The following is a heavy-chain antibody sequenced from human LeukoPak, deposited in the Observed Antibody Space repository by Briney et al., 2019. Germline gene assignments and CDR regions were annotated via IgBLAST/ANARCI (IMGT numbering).Heavy chain of an antibody. V-gene: IGHV4-34*01. J-gene: IGHJ2*01. D-gene: IGHD2-15*01. CDR2: INHSGGT. Sequence: PSETLSLTCAVYGGSFSGYYWSWIRQPPGKGLEWIGEINHSGGTNYNPSLKSRVTISVDTSKNQFSLKLSSVTAADTAVYYCARASSPWYFDLWGRGTLVTVSS. CDR3: ARASSPWYFDL. CDR1: GGSFSGYY.